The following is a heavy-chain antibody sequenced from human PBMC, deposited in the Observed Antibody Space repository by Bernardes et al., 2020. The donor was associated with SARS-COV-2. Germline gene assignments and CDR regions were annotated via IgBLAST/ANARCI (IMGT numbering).Heavy chain of an antibody. V-gene: IGHV3-74*01. CDR3: ARGASTGYRSDY. CDR2: ISTDGRTT. CDR1: GFTFCSYW. D-gene: IGHD3-22*01. J-gene: IGHJ4*02. Sequence: GGSLRLSCAASGFTFCSYWMHWVRQVPGKGLVWLSRISTDGRTTNYADSVEGRFTISRDNAKNTLWLQMNSLGADDTAVYYCARGASTGYRSDYWGPGTLVTVAS.